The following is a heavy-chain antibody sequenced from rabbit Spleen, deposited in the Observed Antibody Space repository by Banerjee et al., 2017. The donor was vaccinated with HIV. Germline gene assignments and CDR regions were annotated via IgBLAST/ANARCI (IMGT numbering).Heavy chain of an antibody. J-gene: IGHJ4*01. CDR1: GFSFSDRDV. CDR2: INTATGKA. V-gene: IGHV1S45*01. CDR3: ARDGRNGVNYRYYFDL. D-gene: IGHD1-1*01. Sequence: ELEESGGGLVKPEGSLTLTCKASGFSFSDRDVMCWVRQAPGKGLEWIACINTATGKAVYATWAKGRFTMSRTSSTTVTLQMTSLTAADAATYFCARDGRNGVNYRYYFDLWGQGTLVTVS.